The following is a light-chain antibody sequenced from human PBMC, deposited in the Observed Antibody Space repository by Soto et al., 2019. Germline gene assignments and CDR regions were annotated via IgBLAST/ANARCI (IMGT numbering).Light chain of an antibody. CDR3: QQYNNWPLT. J-gene: IGKJ1*01. Sequence: EIVMTQSPATLSVSPGERATLSCRASQSLSSNLAWYQQKHGQTPRLLIYGASTRATGIPARFSGSGSGTEFTLTISSLQSEDFAVYFCQQYNNWPLTFGQGTKVEIK. CDR1: QSLSSN. V-gene: IGKV3-15*01. CDR2: GAS.